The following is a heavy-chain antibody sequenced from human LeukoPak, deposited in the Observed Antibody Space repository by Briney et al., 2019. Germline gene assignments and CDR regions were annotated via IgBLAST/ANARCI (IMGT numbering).Heavy chain of an antibody. CDR1: GGSFSGYY. Sequence: SETLSLTCAVYGGSFSGYYWTWIHQTPEKGLEWIGEMNPSGSTSYNPSLKSRVTISVDTSKNQFSLKLSSVTAADTAVYYCARGLVVATTSTYYYYGMDVWGQGTTVTVSS. CDR2: MNPSGST. D-gene: IGHD5-12*01. V-gene: IGHV4-34*01. J-gene: IGHJ6*02. CDR3: ARGLVVATTSTYYYYGMDV.